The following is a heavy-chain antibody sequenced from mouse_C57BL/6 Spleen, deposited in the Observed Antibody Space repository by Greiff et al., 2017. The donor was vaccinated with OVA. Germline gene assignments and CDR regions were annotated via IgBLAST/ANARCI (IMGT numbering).Heavy chain of an antibody. CDR2: IYPGVGDT. Sequence: GASVKISCKASGYAFSSYWMNLVKQRPGKGLEWIGQIYPGVGDTNYNGKFKGKATLTADKSSSTAYMQLSSLTSEDSAVYFCARREAYYGSSYWYFDVWGTGTTVTVSS. D-gene: IGHD1-1*01. CDR3: ARREAYYGSSYWYFDV. J-gene: IGHJ1*03. CDR1: GYAFSSYW. V-gene: IGHV1-80*01.